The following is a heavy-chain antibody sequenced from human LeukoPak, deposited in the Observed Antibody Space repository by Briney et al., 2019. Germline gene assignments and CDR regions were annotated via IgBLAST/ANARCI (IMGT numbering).Heavy chain of an antibody. CDR1: LDSTTSNF. J-gene: IGHJ4*02. Sequence: SETLSLTCTVSLDSTTSNFWSWVRQPPGKGLEWIGEIHRSGSHNYNPSLQSRVTISIDRSRNQVVLELSSVTAADTAVYYCAREILGGFNPGAYWGQRILVTVSS. D-gene: IGHD1-14*01. CDR2: IHRSGSH. CDR3: AREILGGFNPGAY. V-gene: IGHV4-4*02.